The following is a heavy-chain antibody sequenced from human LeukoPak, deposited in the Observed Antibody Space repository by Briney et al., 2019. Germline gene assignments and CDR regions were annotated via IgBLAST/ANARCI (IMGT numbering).Heavy chain of an antibody. CDR2: IYYSGST. J-gene: IGHJ4*02. V-gene: IGHV4-39*01. CDR1: GGSISSSSYY. D-gene: IGHD3-16*02. CDR3: ARGVPLSSIYVWGSYRYSYYYFDY. Sequence: PSETLSLTCTVSGGSISSSSYYWGWIRQPPGKGLEWIGSIYYSGSTYYNPSLKSRVTISVDTSKNQFSLNLSSVTAADTAVYYCARGVPLSSIYVWGSYRYSYYYFDYWGQGTLVTVSS.